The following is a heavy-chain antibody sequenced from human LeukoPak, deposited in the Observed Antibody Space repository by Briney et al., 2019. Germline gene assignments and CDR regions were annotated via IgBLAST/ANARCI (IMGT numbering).Heavy chain of an antibody. J-gene: IGHJ4*02. Sequence: GGSLRLSCAASGFTFDDYGMSWVRQAPGKGLEWISGVNWNGGSTGYADSVKGRFTISRDNSKNTLYLQMNSLRAEDTAVYYCAKVAVMAPRTDIVVVVAATRGRYYFDYWGQGTLVTVSS. D-gene: IGHD2-15*01. CDR3: AKVAVMAPRTDIVVVVAATRGRYYFDY. CDR1: GFTFDDYG. CDR2: VNWNGGST. V-gene: IGHV3-20*04.